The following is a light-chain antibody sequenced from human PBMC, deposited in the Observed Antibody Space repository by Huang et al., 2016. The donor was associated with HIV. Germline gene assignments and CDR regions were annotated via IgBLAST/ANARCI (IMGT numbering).Light chain of an antibody. J-gene: IGKJ1*01. CDR2: AAS. V-gene: IGKV1-NL1*01. Sequence: DIQMTQSPYSLSASVGDRVTITCRASQGITNSLAWYQQKPGKAPKLLLYAASRLESGVPSRFSGTGSGTDYTLTISSLQPEDFATYYCQQYYNIPRTFGQGTKVEVK. CDR1: QGITNS. CDR3: QQYYNIPRT.